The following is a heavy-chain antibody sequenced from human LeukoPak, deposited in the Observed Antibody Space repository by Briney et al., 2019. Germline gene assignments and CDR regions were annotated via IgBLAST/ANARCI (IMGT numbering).Heavy chain of an antibody. CDR3: AKQLGYCSDGSCYFPY. CDR2: IKQDGSKK. J-gene: IGHJ4*02. Sequence: GGSLRLSCVASGFPFSSYWMTWVRQAPGKGLEWVANIKQDGSKKSYVDSVQGRFTISRDNSKSTLCLQMNSLRAEDTAVYYCAKQLGYCSDGSCYFPYWGQGTLVTVSS. D-gene: IGHD2-15*01. CDR1: GFPFSSYW. V-gene: IGHV3-7*03.